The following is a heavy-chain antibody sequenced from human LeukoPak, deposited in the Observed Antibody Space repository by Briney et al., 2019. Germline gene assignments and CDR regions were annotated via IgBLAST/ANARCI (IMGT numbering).Heavy chain of an antibody. D-gene: IGHD7-27*01. CDR2: IYYTET. CDR3: ATRKLGNDY. Sequence: GSLRLSCAASGFTFSSYSMNWIRQSPGKGLEWIGYIYYTETSYNPSLKSRVTISADTSKNQISLKLYSVTAADTAVYYCATRKLGNDYWGQGTLVTVSS. V-gene: IGHV4-59*01. J-gene: IGHJ4*02. CDR1: GFTFSSYS.